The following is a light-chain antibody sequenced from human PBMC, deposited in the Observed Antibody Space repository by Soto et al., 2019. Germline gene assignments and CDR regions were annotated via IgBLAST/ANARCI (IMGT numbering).Light chain of an antibody. V-gene: IGKV3-20*01. Sequence: EPVLTQSPGTLSLSPGESATLSCRASQSVISNYLAWYQQKPGQAPRLLIYDASSRATGIPDTFSGSGSGTDFTLTISSLEPEDFAVYYYQQYGNSPPWTFGQGTKVDIK. CDR2: DAS. CDR1: QSVISNY. J-gene: IGKJ1*01. CDR3: QQYGNSPPWT.